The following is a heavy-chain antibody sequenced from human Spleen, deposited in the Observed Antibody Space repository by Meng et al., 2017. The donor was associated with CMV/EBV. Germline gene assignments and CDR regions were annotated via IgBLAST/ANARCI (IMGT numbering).Heavy chain of an antibody. CDR3: VKDAARQYYDSSGYYFDY. CDR2: IKQDGSEK. CDR1: GFTFSSYW. D-gene: IGHD3-22*01. Sequence: GESLKISCAASGFTFSSYWMSWVRQAPGKGLEWVANIKQDGSEKYYVDSVKGRFTISRDNAKSSLYLQMNSLRVEDTAVYFCVKDAARQYYDSSGYYFDYWGLGTLVTVSS. V-gene: IGHV3-7*01. J-gene: IGHJ4*02.